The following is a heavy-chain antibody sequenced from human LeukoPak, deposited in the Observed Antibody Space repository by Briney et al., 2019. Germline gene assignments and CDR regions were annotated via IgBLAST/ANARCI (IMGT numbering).Heavy chain of an antibody. Sequence: SQTLSLTCAISGDSVSSNNAVWNWIRQSPSRGLEWLGKTCYRSKWNYDYAVSMKSRITINPDTSKNHFSLQLSSVTPEDTAVYYCARSVNSGCLDCWGQGVLVTVSS. CDR2: TCYRSKWNY. D-gene: IGHD3-10*01. CDR1: GDSVSSNNAV. CDR3: ARSVNSGCLDC. J-gene: IGHJ4*02. V-gene: IGHV6-1*01.